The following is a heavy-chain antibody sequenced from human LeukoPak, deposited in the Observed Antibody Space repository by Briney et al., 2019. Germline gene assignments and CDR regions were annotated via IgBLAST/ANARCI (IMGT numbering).Heavy chain of an antibody. CDR3: ARGLSGYCSSPSCSVGP. CDR2: MNPNSGDT. V-gene: IGHV1-8*01. Sequence: ASVKVSCKASGYTFTRYDINWVRQATGQGLEWMAWMNPNSGDTGYAQKFQGRVTMTRNTSISTAYMGMSSLRSEDTAVYYCARGLSGYCSSPSCSVGPWGQGSLVTVSS. CDR1: GYTFTRYD. D-gene: IGHD2-2*01. J-gene: IGHJ5*02.